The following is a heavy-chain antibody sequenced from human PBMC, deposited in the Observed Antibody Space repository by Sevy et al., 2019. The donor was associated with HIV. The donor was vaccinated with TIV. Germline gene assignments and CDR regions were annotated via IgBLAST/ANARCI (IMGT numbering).Heavy chain of an antibody. CDR1: GFTFSSYA. V-gene: IGHV3-23*01. CDR3: AKENWNRRPSKGYYYYGMDV. D-gene: IGHD1-1*01. CDR2: ISGSGGST. Sequence: GGSLRLSCAASGFTFSSYAMSWVRQAPGKGLEWVSAISGSGGSTYYADSVKGRFTISRDNSKNTLYLQMNSLRAEDTAVYYSAKENWNRRPSKGYYYYGMDVWGQGTTVTVSS. J-gene: IGHJ6*02.